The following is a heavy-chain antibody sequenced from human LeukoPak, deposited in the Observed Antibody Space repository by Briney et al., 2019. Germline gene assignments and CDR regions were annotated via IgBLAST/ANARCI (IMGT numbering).Heavy chain of an antibody. CDR2: IKQGGSEK. Sequence: PGGSLRLSCAASGFTIRSYWMSWVRQAPGMGLEWVANIKQGGSEKYYVDSVKGRFTISRDNAKNSLYLQMNSLRAEDTAVYYCARDYSSGWYGDQDYFDYWGQGTLVTVSS. CDR1: GFTIRSYW. CDR3: ARDYSSGWYGDQDYFDY. D-gene: IGHD6-19*01. V-gene: IGHV3-7*03. J-gene: IGHJ4*02.